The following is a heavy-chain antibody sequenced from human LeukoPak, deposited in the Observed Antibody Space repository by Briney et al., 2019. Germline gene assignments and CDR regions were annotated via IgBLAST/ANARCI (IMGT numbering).Heavy chain of an antibody. V-gene: IGHV4-30-4*07. CDR1: GGSISSGGYS. CDR3: ARVVVWSGYYSDY. CDR2: IYYSGST. D-gene: IGHD3-3*01. J-gene: IGHJ4*02. Sequence: SETLSLTCTVSGGSISSGGYSWSWIRQPPGKGLEWIGYIYYSGSTYYNPSLKSRVTISVDTSKNQLSLKLSAVTAADTAVYYCARVVVWSGYYSDYWGQGTLVTVSS.